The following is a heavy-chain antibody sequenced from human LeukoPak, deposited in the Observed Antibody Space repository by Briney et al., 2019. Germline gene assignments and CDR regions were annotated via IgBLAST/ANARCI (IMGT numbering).Heavy chain of an antibody. J-gene: IGHJ4*02. Sequence: PQTLSLTCAVSGGSISSGGYSWSWIRQPPGKGLAWIGYIYHSGSTYYNPSLKSRVTISVGRSKNQFSLKLSSVTAADTAVYYCARGVYSGYDFGFDYWGQGTLVTVSS. V-gene: IGHV4-30-2*01. D-gene: IGHD5-12*01. CDR3: ARGVYSGYDFGFDY. CDR2: IYHSGST. CDR1: GGSISSGGYS.